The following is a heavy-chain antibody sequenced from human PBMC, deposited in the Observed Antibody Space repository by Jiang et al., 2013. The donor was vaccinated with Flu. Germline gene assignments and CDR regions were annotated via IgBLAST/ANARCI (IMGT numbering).Heavy chain of an antibody. CDR3: ATGSPRQYSYGVYDAFDI. D-gene: IGHD5-18*01. CDR1: GGSISSYY. CDR2: IYYSGST. V-gene: IGHV4-59*01. Sequence: GLVKPSETLSLTCTVSGGSISSYYWSWIRQPPGKGLEWIGYIYYSGSTNYNPSLKSRVTIPVDTSKNQFSLKLSSVTAADTAVYYCATGSPRQYSYGVYDAFDIWGQGTMVTVSS. J-gene: IGHJ3*02.